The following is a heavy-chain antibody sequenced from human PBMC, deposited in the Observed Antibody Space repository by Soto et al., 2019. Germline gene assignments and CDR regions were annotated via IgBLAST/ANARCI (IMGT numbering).Heavy chain of an antibody. CDR2: IYYSGRT. D-gene: IGHD3-3*01. Sequence: QVQLQESGPGLVKPSQTLSLTCTVSGGSISSGGYYWSWIRQHPGKGLEWIGYIYYSGRTNYNPTPKSRVTISVDTSKNQFSLELSSVTAADPAVSYCARDWSLDYWGQGTLVTVSS. J-gene: IGHJ4*02. CDR1: GGSISSGGYY. CDR3: ARDWSLDY. V-gene: IGHV4-31*03.